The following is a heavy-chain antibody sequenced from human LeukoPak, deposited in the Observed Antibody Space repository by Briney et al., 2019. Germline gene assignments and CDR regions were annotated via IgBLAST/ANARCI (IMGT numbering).Heavy chain of an antibody. V-gene: IGHV3-23*01. CDR3: ALYGSGSPSFDY. CDR2: ISGSGGST. J-gene: IGHJ4*02. D-gene: IGHD3-10*01. CDR1: GFTFSSYE. Sequence: PGGSLRLSCAASGFTFSSYELSWVRQAPGKGVEWVSAISGSGGSTYYADSVRGRFTISRDNSKNTLYLQMNSLRAEERAVYYWALYGSGSPSFDYWGQGTLVTVS.